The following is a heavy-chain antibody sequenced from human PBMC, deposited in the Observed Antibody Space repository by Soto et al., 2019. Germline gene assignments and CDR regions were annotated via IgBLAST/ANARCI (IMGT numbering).Heavy chain of an antibody. J-gene: IGHJ5*02. D-gene: IGHD2-2*01. CDR2: INWNGGST. CDR3: ARGYCSSTSWYVSWFDP. V-gene: IGHV3-20*01. Sequence: GPLILSCAASGFTFDDYCMSWVRQAPGKGLEWVSGINWNGGSTGYADSVKGRFTISRDNAKNSLYLQMNSPRAEDTALYHCARGYCSSTSWYVSWFDPWGQGTLVTVSS. CDR1: GFTFDDYC.